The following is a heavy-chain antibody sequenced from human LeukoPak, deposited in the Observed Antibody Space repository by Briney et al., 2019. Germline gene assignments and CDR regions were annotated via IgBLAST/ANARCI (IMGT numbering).Heavy chain of an antibody. Sequence: QTSETLSLTCAVYGGSFSGYYWSWIRQAPGKGLEWVSAISGSGGSTYYADSVKGRFTISRDNSKNTLYLQMNSLRAEDTAVYYCAKVLRGYSPRDYWGQGTLVTVSS. J-gene: IGHJ4*02. V-gene: IGHV3-23*01. CDR1: GGSFSGYY. CDR2: ISGSGGST. CDR3: AKVLRGYSPRDY. D-gene: IGHD3-22*01.